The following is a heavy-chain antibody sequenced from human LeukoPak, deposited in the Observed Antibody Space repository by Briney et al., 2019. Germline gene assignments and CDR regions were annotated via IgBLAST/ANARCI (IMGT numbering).Heavy chain of an antibody. D-gene: IGHD5-18*01. V-gene: IGHV4-59*01. CDR3: ARASGYYSYALVQFDY. CDR1: GGSISSYY. J-gene: IGHJ4*02. CDR2: IYYSGST. Sequence: SETLSLTCTVSGGSISSYYWSWIRQPPGKGLEWIGYIYYSGSTNYNPSLKSRVTISVDTSKNQFSLKLSSVTAADTAVYYCARASGYYSYALVQFDYWGQGTLVTVSS.